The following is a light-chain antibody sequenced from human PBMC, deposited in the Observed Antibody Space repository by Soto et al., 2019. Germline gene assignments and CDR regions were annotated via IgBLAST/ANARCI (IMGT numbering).Light chain of an antibody. Sequence: DIQMTKSPSSLSASVGDRVTITCRASQIINTWLAWYQQKPGKAPKLLIYRASNLVNGVTSRFSGSGSGTEFTLTISSLQPDDFSIYYCQQYDTYSGTFGPGTKVDL. CDR2: RAS. J-gene: IGKJ3*01. V-gene: IGKV1-5*03. CDR3: QQYDTYSGT. CDR1: QIINTW.